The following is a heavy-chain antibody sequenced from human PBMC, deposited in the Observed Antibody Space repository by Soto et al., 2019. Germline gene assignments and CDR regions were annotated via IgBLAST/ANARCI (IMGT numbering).Heavy chain of an antibody. V-gene: IGHV4-34*01. CDR2: ANYSGRP. CDR3: KTGGGPSSSYFWFHY. CDR1: GGSFGGYY. J-gene: IGHJ4*02. Sequence: SETLSLTCGISGGSFGGYYWTWIRQPPGKGLEWIGEANYSGRPNYNPSLKSRVTVSLDMTNNSFSLTLNSVTDADTAFYYCKTGGGPSSSYFWFHYWCKGPLVT. D-gene: IGHD6-13*01.